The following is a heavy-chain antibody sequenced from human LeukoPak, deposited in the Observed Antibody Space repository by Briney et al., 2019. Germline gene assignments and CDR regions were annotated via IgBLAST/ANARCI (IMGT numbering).Heavy chain of an antibody. CDR1: GGSFSGYY. Sequence: ASETLSLTCAVYGGSFSGYYWSWIRQPPGKGLEWIGEINHSGSTNYNPSLKSRVTISVDTSKNQFSLKLSSVTAADTAVYYCARGLYVWGSDRPTNFDYWGQGTLVTVSS. CDR3: ARGLYVWGSDRPTNFDY. D-gene: IGHD3-16*02. J-gene: IGHJ4*02. V-gene: IGHV4-34*01. CDR2: INHSGST.